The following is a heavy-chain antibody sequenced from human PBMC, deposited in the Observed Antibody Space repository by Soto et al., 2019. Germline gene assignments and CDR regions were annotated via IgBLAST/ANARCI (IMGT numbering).Heavy chain of an antibody. D-gene: IGHD3-9*01. CDR2: IKQDGSEK. V-gene: IGHV3-7*03. J-gene: IGHJ6*02. CDR3: ARDPFPMYYDILTGYYYGMDV. Sequence: GGSLRLSCAASGFTFSSYWMSWVRQAPGKGLEWVANIKQDGSEKYYVDSVKGRFTISRDNAKNSLYLQMNSLRAEDTAVYYCARDPFPMYYDILTGYYYGMDVWGQGTTVTVS. CDR1: GFTFSSYW.